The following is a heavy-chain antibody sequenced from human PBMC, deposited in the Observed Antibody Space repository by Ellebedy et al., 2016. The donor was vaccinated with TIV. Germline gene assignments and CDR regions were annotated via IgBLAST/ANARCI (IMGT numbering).Heavy chain of an antibody. Sequence: AASVKVSCKASGYTFTGYYIHWVRQAPGQGLEWMGWINPNTGGADFAQKFHGRITLTTATSINTAYLDLSSLTSDDTAVYYCARLHLDFFYKYGLDVWGQGTTVTVSS. D-gene: IGHD3-9*01. CDR3: ARLHLDFFYKYGLDV. CDR2: INPNTGGA. CDR1: GYTFTGYY. V-gene: IGHV1-2*02. J-gene: IGHJ6*02.